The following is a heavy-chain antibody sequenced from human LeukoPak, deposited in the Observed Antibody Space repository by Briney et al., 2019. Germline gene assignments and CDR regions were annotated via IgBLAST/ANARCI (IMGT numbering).Heavy chain of an antibody. CDR1: GGSFSGYY. J-gene: IGHJ4*02. V-gene: IGHV4-34*01. Sequence: PSETLSLTCAVYGGSFSGYYWSWIRQPPGKGLEWIGEINHSGSTNYNPSLKSRLTISVDTSKNQVSLKLSSVTAADTAVYYCVHDYGDHFDYWGQGTLVTVSS. D-gene: IGHD4-17*01. CDR2: INHSGST. CDR3: VHDYGDHFDY.